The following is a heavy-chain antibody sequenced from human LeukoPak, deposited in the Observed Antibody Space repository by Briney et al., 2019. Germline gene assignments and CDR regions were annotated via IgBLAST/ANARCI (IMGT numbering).Heavy chain of an antibody. V-gene: IGHV4-30-4*01. Sequence: SETLSLTCTVSGGSISSGDYYWSWIRQPPGKGLQWIGYIYYSGSTYYNPSLKSRVTISVDTSKNQFSLKLSSVTAADTAVYYCAREANYDFWSGLDYWGQGTLVTVSS. CDR1: GGSISSGDYY. CDR2: IYYSGST. CDR3: AREANYDFWSGLDY. J-gene: IGHJ4*02. D-gene: IGHD3-3*01.